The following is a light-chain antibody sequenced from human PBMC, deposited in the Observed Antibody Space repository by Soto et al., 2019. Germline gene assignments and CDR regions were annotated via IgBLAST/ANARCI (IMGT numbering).Light chain of an antibody. Sequence: DVVMTQSPLSLPVSLGQPASISCRSSQSLVNTNGVAFLIWFHQRPGQSPRRLIYKVSNRDSGVPARFSGSGSGTDFTLKISRVEAEDVGVYYCMQGKHWPITFGQGTRLEIK. CDR2: KVS. V-gene: IGKV2-30*01. CDR1: QSLVNTNGVAF. CDR3: MQGKHWPIT. J-gene: IGKJ5*01.